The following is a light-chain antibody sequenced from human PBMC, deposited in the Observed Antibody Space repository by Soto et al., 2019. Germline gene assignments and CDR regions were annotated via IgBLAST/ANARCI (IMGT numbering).Light chain of an antibody. CDR1: QSVLYSSKNKNY. J-gene: IGKJ1*01. Sequence: DIVMTQSPDSLAVSLGERATINCKSSQSVLYSSKNKNYLTWYQQKPGQPPNLLIYWASTRESGVPDRFSGSGSGTDFTLTISSLQAEDVAVYYCQQYYSTPTWTFGQGTKLEIK. CDR2: WAS. V-gene: IGKV4-1*01. CDR3: QQYYSTPTWT.